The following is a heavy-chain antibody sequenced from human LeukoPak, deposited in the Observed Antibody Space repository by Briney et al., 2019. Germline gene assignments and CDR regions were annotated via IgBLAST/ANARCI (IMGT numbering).Heavy chain of an antibody. D-gene: IGHD3-3*01. CDR2: INHSGST. Sequence: SETLSLTCAVYGGSFSGYYWSWIRQPPGKGLEWIGEINHSGSTNYNPSLKSRVTISVDTSKNQFSLKLSSVTAADTAVYYCARLPGRSGYYNYYYYYMDVWGKGTTVTVSS. CDR1: GGSFSGYY. J-gene: IGHJ6*03. V-gene: IGHV4-34*01. CDR3: ARLPGRSGYYNYYYYYMDV.